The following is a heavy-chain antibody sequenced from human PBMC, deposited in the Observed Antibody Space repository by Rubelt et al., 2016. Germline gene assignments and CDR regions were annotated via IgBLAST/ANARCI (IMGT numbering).Heavy chain of an antibody. J-gene: IGHJ4*02. V-gene: IGHV3-7*03. CDR2: IRQDGSDK. CDR1: GFTFRNYW. CDR3: EVWHHATTHDF. D-gene: IGHD4-11*01. Sequence: LVQPGGSLRLSCAASGFTFRNYWMSWVRQAPGKGLEWVANIRQDGSDKYYVDSVKGRFTVSRDNSKNTLYLQMNNLRVDDTAIYYCEVWHHATTHDFWGQGTLVTVST.